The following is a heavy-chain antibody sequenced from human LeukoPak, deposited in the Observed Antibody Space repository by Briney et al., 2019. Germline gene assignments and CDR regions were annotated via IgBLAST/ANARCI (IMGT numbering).Heavy chain of an antibody. Sequence: KSGGSLRLSCAASGFTFSSYSMNWVRQAPGKGLEWVSSISSSSSYIYYADSVKGRFTISRDNAKNSLYLQMNSLRPEDTAVYYCVREKGRGVISPYFDYWGQGTLVTVSS. J-gene: IGHJ4*02. CDR2: ISSSSSYI. CDR1: GFTFSSYS. V-gene: IGHV3-21*01. D-gene: IGHD3-10*01. CDR3: VREKGRGVISPYFDY.